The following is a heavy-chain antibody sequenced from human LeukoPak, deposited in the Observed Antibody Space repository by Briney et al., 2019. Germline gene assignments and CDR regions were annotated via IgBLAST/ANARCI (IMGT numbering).Heavy chain of an antibody. D-gene: IGHD2-15*01. CDR2: IRSKTYGGTT. J-gene: IGHJ4*02. Sequence: PGGSLRLSCTASGFTFGDYAMSWFRQAPGKGLEWVGFIRSKTYGGTTEYAASVEGRFTISRDDSKSIAYLQMNSLKTEDTAVXXXTRGVVVAATVYWGQGTLVTVSS. V-gene: IGHV3-49*03. CDR1: GFTFGDYA. CDR3: TRGVVVAATVY.